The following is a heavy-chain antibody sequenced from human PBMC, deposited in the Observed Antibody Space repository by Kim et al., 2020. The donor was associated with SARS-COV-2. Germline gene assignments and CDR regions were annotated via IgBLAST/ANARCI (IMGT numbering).Heavy chain of an antibody. D-gene: IGHD1-7*01. J-gene: IGHJ3*02. V-gene: IGHV3-30*18. CDR3: AKGAGTWPSDAFDI. CDR2: ISYDGSNK. Sequence: GGSLRLSCAASGFTFSSYGMHWVRQAPGKGLEWVAFISYDGSNKYYADSVKGRFTISRDNSKNTLYLQMNSLRAEDTAVYYCAKGAGTWPSDAFDIWGQGTMVTVSS. CDR1: GFTFSSYG.